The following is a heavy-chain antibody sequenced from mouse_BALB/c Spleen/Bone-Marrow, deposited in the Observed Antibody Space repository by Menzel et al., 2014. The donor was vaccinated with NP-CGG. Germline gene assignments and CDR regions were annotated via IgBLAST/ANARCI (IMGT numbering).Heavy chain of an antibody. Sequence: EVQGVESGAELVKPGASVGLSCTASGFNIKDTYMHWVKQRPDQGLEWIGRIDPANGNAKHDPKFQGKAAITADTSSNTTCLQLSSLTSEDTAVYYCAIYFYFDYWGQGTTLTVSS. CDR1: GFNIKDTY. J-gene: IGHJ2*01. D-gene: IGHD2-3*01. CDR3: AIYFYFDY. CDR2: IDPANGNA. V-gene: IGHV14-3*02.